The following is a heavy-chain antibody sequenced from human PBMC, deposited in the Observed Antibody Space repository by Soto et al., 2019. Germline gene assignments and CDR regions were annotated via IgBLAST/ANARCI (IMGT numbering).Heavy chain of an antibody. V-gene: IGHV5-51*01. CDR1: GYSFTIYC. Sequence: PGEPLKISCKGSGYSFTIYCIGWVRQMPGKGLEWMGIIYPGDSDTRYSPSFQGQVTISADKSISTAYLQWSSLKASDTAMYYCARHGQWLVRPVDYWGQGTLVTVSS. CDR2: IYPGDSDT. J-gene: IGHJ4*02. CDR3: ARHGQWLVRPVDY. D-gene: IGHD6-19*01.